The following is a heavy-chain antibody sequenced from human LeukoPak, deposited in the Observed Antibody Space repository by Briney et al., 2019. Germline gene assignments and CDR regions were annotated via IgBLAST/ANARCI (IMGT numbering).Heavy chain of an antibody. D-gene: IGHD3-10*01. CDR2: ISAYNGNT. V-gene: IGHV1-18*01. Sequence: ASVKVSCKASGYTLTSYGISWVRQAPGQGLEWMGWISAYNGNTNYAQKLQGRVTMTTDTSTSTAYVELRSLRSDDTAVYYCARDPRPYGTVDYWGQGTLVTVSS. J-gene: IGHJ4*02. CDR1: GYTLTSYG. CDR3: ARDPRPYGTVDY.